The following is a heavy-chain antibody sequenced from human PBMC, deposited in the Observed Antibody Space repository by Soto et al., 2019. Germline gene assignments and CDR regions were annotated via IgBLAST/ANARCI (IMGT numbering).Heavy chain of an antibody. CDR3: AKVEDIVVVVAATFDY. V-gene: IGHV3-23*01. Sequence: EVQLLESGGGLVQPGGSLRLSCAASGFTFSSYAMSWVRQAPGKGLEWVSAISGSGGSTYYAASVKSRFTTSRDNSKNTLYLQMNSLRAEDTAVYYCAKVEDIVVVVAATFDYWGQGTLVTVSS. J-gene: IGHJ4*02. CDR1: GFTFSSYA. D-gene: IGHD2-15*01. CDR2: ISGSGGST.